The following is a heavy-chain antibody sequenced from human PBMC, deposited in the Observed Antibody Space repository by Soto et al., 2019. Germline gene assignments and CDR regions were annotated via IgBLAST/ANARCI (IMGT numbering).Heavy chain of an antibody. CDR1: GYTFSYYY. J-gene: IGHJ4*02. D-gene: IGHD1-1*01. CDR2: INPNSGGT. CDR3: AREPATAKPEGVDF. V-gene: IGHV1-2*02. Sequence: XSVKVSCPASGYTFSYYYVNLVRQAPGQGLECMGWINPNSGGTKYAPKFQGGVTMTRDTSITTAYMELSRLRSGDTAVYYCAREPATAKPEGVDFWGQGTLVTVSS.